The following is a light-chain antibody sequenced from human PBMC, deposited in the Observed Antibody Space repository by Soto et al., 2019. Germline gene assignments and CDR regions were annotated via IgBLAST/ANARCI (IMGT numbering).Light chain of an antibody. CDR1: SSNIGAGYD. CDR2: GNS. J-gene: IGLJ2*01. CDR3: QSHDSSLSGHVV. V-gene: IGLV1-40*01. Sequence: QSVLTQPPSVSGAPGQRVTISCTGSSSNIGAGYDVHWYQQLPGTAPKLLIYGNSNRPSGVPDRFSGSKSGTSASPAITGLQAEDEADYYCQSHDSSLSGHVVFGGGTKLTVL.